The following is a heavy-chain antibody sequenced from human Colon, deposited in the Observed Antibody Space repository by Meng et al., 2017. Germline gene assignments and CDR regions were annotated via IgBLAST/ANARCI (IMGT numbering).Heavy chain of an antibody. CDR1: GFTFSSFA. J-gene: IGHJ4*02. D-gene: IGHD1-26*01. Sequence: GESLKISCAASGFTFSSFAMSWVRQAPGKGLEWVSVISTSGGHTYFADSVKGRLTISRENSKNTLYLKMNNLRAEDTAVYYCAKEKDAGSGSKYYDYWGQGTLVTVSS. CDR3: AKEKDAGSGSKYYDY. CDR2: ISTSGGHT. V-gene: IGHV3-23*01.